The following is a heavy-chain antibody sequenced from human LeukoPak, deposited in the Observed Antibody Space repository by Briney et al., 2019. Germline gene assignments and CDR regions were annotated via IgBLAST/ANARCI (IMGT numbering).Heavy chain of an antibody. V-gene: IGHV3-33*05. D-gene: IGHD5-24*01. Sequence: GRSLRLSCAAFSGFGMHWVRRAPGKGLEWVAVISHDGSKKYYADSVKGRFTISRDNAKNSLYLQMNSLRPDDTAVYFCARLRVEMAINDAFDLWGQGTMVTVSS. J-gene: IGHJ3*01. CDR2: ISHDGSKK. CDR3: ARLRVEMAINDAFDL. CDR1: FSGFG.